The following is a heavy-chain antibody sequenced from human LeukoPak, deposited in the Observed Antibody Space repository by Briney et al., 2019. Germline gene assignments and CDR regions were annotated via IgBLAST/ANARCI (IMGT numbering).Heavy chain of an antibody. J-gene: IGHJ4*02. CDR1: GYTFTGYY. CDR3: ARDNGSGWSNLYYFDY. Sequence: HGASVKVSCKASGYTFTGYYMHWVRQAPGQGLEWMGWINPNSGGTNYAQKFQGRVTVTRDTSISTAYMELSRLRSDDTAVYYCARDNGSGWSNLYYFDYWGQGTLVTVSS. CDR2: INPNSGGT. D-gene: IGHD6-19*01. V-gene: IGHV1-2*02.